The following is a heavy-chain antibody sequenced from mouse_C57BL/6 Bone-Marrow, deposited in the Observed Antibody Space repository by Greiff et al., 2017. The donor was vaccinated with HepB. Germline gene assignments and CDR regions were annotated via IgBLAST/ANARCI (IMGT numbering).Heavy chain of an antibody. Sequence: VMLVESGPGLVQPSQSLSITCTVSGFSLTSYGVHWVRQSPGKGLEWLGVIWSGGSTDYNAAFISRLSISKDNSKSQVFFKMNSLQADDTAIYYCARSPYGPYWYFDVWGTGTTVTVSS. J-gene: IGHJ1*03. CDR3: ARSPYGPYWYFDV. V-gene: IGHV2-2*01. D-gene: IGHD1-1*01. CDR1: GFSLTSYG. CDR2: IWSGGST.